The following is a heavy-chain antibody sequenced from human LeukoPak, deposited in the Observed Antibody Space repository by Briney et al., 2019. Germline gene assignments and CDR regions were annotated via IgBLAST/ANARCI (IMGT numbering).Heavy chain of an antibody. Sequence: SVTVSCKASGGTFSSYAISWVRQAPGQGLEWMGGIIPIFGTANYAQKFQGRVTITADKSTSTAYMGLSSLRSEDTAVYYCARGRAAEWLFESYMDVWGKGTTVTVPS. J-gene: IGHJ6*03. CDR3: ARGRAAEWLFESYMDV. CDR2: IIPIFGTA. CDR1: GGTFSSYA. V-gene: IGHV1-69*06. D-gene: IGHD3-3*01.